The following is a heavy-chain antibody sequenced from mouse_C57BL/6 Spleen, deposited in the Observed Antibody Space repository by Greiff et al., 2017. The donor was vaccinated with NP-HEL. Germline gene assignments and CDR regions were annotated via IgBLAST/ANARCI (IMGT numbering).Heavy chain of an antibody. CDR3: ARSYDGYYLDY. D-gene: IGHD2-3*01. V-gene: IGHV1-82*01. J-gene: IGHJ2*01. Sequence: QVQLQQSGPELVKPGASVKISCKASGYAFSSSWMNWVKQRPGKGLEWIGRIYPGDGDTNYNGKSKGKATLTADKASSTAYMQLSSLTSEDSAVYFCARSYDGYYLDYWGQGTTLTVSS. CDR1: GYAFSSSW. CDR2: IYPGDGDT.